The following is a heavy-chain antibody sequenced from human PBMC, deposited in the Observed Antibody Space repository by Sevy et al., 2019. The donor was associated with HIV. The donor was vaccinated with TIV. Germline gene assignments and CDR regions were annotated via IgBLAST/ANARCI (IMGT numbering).Heavy chain of an antibody. Sequence: SETLSLTCAVYGGSFSGYYWSWIRQPPGKGLEWIGEINHSGSTNYNPSLKSRVTISVDTSKNQFSLKLSSVTAADTAVYYCARPCSGTSCSHAFDIWGQGTMVTVSS. J-gene: IGHJ3*02. D-gene: IGHD2-2*01. CDR3: ARPCSGTSCSHAFDI. V-gene: IGHV4-34*01. CDR2: INHSGST. CDR1: GGSFSGYY.